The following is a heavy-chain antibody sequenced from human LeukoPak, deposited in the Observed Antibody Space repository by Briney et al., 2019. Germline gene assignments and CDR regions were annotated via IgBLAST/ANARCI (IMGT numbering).Heavy chain of an antibody. CDR1: GFTFSSYA. Sequence: GGSLRLSCAASGFTFSSYAMSWVRQAPGKVLDWVSAISGSGGSTYYADCVKGRFTISRDNSKNTLYLQMNSLRAEDTAVYYCATDRVYGDYDSFFDYWGQGTLVTVSS. CDR3: ATDRVYGDYDSFFDY. CDR2: ISGSGGST. D-gene: IGHD4-17*01. J-gene: IGHJ4*02. V-gene: IGHV3-23*01.